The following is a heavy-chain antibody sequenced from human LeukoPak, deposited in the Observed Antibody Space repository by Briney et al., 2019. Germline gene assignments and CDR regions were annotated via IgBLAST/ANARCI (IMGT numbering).Heavy chain of an antibody. CDR2: ITTGDGNT. CDR3: AKDGGLWVSAHWGDS. Sequence: GGSLRLSCTASGFTFSSYTMTWVRQAPGKGLKWVSTITTGDGNTYYADSVKGRFTVSRDDSKNTLYLHMNSLRAEDTAVYYCAKDGGLWVSAHWGDSWGRGTLVTVSS. J-gene: IGHJ4*02. CDR1: GFTFSSYT. V-gene: IGHV3-23*01. D-gene: IGHD7-27*01.